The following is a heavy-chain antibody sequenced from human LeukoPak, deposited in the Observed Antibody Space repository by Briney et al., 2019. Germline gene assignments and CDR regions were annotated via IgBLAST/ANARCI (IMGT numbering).Heavy chain of an antibody. Sequence: ASVKVSCKASGGTFSSYAISWVRQAPGQGLEWMGGIIPIFGTANYAQKFQGRVTITADKSTSTAYMELSSLRSEDTAVYYCAIGRSGYSYGYCFDYWGQGTLVTVSS. D-gene: IGHD5-18*01. CDR1: GGTFSSYA. CDR2: IIPIFGTA. J-gene: IGHJ4*02. V-gene: IGHV1-69*06. CDR3: AIGRSGYSYGYCFDY.